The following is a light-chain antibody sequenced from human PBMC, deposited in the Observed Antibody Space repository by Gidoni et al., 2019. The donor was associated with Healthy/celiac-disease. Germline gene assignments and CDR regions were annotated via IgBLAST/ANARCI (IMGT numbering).Light chain of an antibody. CDR2: VNS. J-gene: IGLJ2*01. CDR1: SSNIGAGYD. CDR3: QSYDSSLSVV. Sequence: QSVLTQPPSVSGAPGPRVTISCTGSSSNIGAGYDVHWYQKLPGTAPKLLIYVNSNRPSGVPDRFSGSKSGTSASLAITGLQAEDEADYYCQSYDSSLSVVFGGGTKLTVL. V-gene: IGLV1-40*01.